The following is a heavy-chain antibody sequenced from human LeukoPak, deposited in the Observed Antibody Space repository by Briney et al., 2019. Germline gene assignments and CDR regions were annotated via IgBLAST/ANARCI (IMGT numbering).Heavy chain of an antibody. CDR2: ISSSSSYI. CDR1: GFTFSSYS. D-gene: IGHD1-26*01. Sequence: GGSLRLSCVASGFTFSSYSMNWVRQAPGKGVERVSPISSSSSYIYYAESVKGRFTISRCKAKNSMYLKMNSLRAEDTAVYYCARDENSGSYYYYYYMDVWGKGTTVTVSS. J-gene: IGHJ6*03. CDR3: ARDENSGSYYYYYYMDV. V-gene: IGHV3-21*01.